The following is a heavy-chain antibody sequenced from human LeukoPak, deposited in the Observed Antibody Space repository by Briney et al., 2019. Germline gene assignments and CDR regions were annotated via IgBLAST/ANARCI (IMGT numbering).Heavy chain of an antibody. Sequence: PSETLSLTCTVSGGSISSYYWGWIRQPPGKGLEWIVYIYNSGSTNYNPSLRSRVTISVDTSKNQFSLKLSSVTAADTAVYFCARGVRAGGYPYFDAWGQGTLVSVSS. CDR3: ARGVRAGGYPYFDA. V-gene: IGHV4-59*01. D-gene: IGHD5-12*01. CDR1: GGSISSYY. J-gene: IGHJ4*02. CDR2: IYNSGST.